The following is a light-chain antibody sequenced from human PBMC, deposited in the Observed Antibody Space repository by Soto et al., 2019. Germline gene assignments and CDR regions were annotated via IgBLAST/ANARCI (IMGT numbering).Light chain of an antibody. CDR3: QQYGSSPWT. V-gene: IGKV3-20*01. CDR1: QSVSSSF. Sequence: EIGLTQSPGTLSLSPGERATLSCRASQSVSSSFLAWYQQKPDQAPRLLIYGASSRATGIPDRFSGSGSGTDFTLTITRLEPEDFAVCYCQQYGSSPWTFGQGTKVEIK. CDR2: GAS. J-gene: IGKJ1*01.